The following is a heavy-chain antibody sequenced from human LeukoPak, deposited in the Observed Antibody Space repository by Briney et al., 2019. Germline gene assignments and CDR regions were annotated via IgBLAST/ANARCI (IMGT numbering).Heavy chain of an antibody. J-gene: IGHJ4*02. Sequence: PGGSLRLSCAASGFTFSSYAMHWVRQAPGKGLEWVAVISYDGSNKYYADSVKGRFTISRDNSKNTLYLQMNSLRAEDTAVYYCAKLWRIGVPQSIDYWGQGTLVTVSS. V-gene: IGHV3-30-3*02. CDR3: AKLWRIGVPQSIDY. CDR2: ISYDGSNK. D-gene: IGHD2/OR15-2a*01. CDR1: GFTFSSYA.